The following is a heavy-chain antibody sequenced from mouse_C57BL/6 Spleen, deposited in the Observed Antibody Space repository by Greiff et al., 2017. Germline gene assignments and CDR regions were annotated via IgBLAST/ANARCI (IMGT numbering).Heavy chain of an antibody. D-gene: IGHD2-4*01. CDR1: GFTFSNYW. CDR3: TGGDDYDEGFAY. CDR2: IRLKSDNYAT. Sequence: DVTLVESGGGLVQPGGSMKLSCVASGFTFSNYWMNWVRQSPEKGLAWVAQIRLKSDNYATHYAESVKGRFTISRDDSKSSVYLQMNNLRADDTGIYYCTGGDDYDEGFAYWGQGTLVTVSA. J-gene: IGHJ3*01. V-gene: IGHV6-3*01.